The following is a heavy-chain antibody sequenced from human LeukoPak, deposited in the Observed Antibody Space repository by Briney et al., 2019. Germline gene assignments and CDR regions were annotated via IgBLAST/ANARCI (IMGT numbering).Heavy chain of an antibody. CDR2: IYPGDSDT. J-gene: IGHJ4*02. D-gene: IGHD3-10*01. CDR1: GYSFTSYW. V-gene: IGHV5-51*01. CDR3: ARPITMVRGVIMAPADY. Sequence: GESLKISCKGSGYSFTSYWIGWVRQMPGKGLEWMGIIYPGDSDTRYSPSSLGQVTISADKSISTAYLQWSSLKASDTAMYYCARPITMVRGVIMAPADYWGQGTLVTVSS.